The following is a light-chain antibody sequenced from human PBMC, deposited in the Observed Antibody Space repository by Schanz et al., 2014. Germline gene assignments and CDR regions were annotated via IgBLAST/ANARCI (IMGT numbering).Light chain of an antibody. J-gene: IGKJ1*01. V-gene: IGKV3-20*01. CDR2: GAS. CDR3: QQYGRSLWT. CDR1: QTVGSNH. Sequence: EIVLTQSPGTLSLSPGERATLSCRASQTVGSNHLAWYQLKPGQAPRLLIYGASSRATGIPDRFSGSGSGTDFTLTISRLEPEDFAVYYCQQYGRSLWTFGQGTKVEIK.